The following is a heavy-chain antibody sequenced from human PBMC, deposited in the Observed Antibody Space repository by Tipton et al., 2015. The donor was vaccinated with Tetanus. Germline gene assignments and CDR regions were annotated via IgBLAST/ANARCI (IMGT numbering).Heavy chain of an antibody. Sequence: LSLTCAVYGGSFSGYYCTWIRQSPGKGLEWIGEIHPSGSVNYNPSLKSRVTILLDTSENQFSLKLSSVTGADTAVYYCARGRDQFKSGNYWGQGTLVTVSS. V-gene: IGHV4-34*01. D-gene: IGHD5-24*01. CDR1: GGSFSGYY. J-gene: IGHJ4*02. CDR2: IHPSGSV. CDR3: ARGRDQFKSGNY.